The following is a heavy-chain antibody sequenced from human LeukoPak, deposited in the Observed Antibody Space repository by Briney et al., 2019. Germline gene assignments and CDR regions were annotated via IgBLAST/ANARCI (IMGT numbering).Heavy chain of an antibody. Sequence: SETLSLTCTVSGGSITTYYWNWIRQPPGKGLEWIGYFYYSGSTKYNPSLKSRVAISVDTSKNQFSLKLNSVIAADTAVYYCARGDNNYAHWGRGTLVTVSS. CDR3: ARGDNNYAH. D-gene: IGHD2-2*01. J-gene: IGHJ4*02. CDR1: GGSITTYY. V-gene: IGHV4-59*01. CDR2: FYYSGST.